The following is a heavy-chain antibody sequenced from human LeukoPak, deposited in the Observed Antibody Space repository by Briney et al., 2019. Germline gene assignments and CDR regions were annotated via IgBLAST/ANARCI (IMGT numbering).Heavy chain of an antibody. CDR3: ARRAGEYSHPYDY. D-gene: IGHD4-17*01. CDR1: GFTVSSNS. J-gene: IGHJ4*02. CDR2: IYSGGNT. V-gene: IGHV3-53*01. Sequence: GGSLRLSCTVSGFTVSSNSMSWVRQAPGKGLEWVSFIYSGGNTHYSDSVKGRFTISRDNSKNTLYLQMNSLRADDTTVYYCARRAGEYSHPYDYWGQGTLVTVSS.